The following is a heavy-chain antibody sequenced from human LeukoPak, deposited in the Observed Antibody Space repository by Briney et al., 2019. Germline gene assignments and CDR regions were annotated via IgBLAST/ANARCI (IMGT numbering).Heavy chain of an antibody. Sequence: GGSLRLSCAASGFTFSSYWMSWVRQAPGKGLEWVANIKQDGSENYYVDSVKGRFTISRDNAKNSLYLQMNSLRAEDTAVYYCAREVYSSSSDAFDIWGQGTMVTVSS. CDR1: GFTFSSYW. D-gene: IGHD6-6*01. CDR3: AREVYSSSSDAFDI. V-gene: IGHV3-7*01. CDR2: IKQDGSEN. J-gene: IGHJ3*02.